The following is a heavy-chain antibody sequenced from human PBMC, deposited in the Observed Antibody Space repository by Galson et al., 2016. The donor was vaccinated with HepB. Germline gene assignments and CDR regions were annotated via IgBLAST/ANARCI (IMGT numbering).Heavy chain of an antibody. CDR3: AREGMPFYMDV. CDR2: INTNNGNT. V-gene: IGHV1-18*04. Sequence: SVKVSCKASGYTFTSYSINWVRQAPGQGLEWMGWINTNNGNTNYAQKVQGRVTTTTDTSTSTVYMELRSLRSDDTAVYYCAREGMPFYMDVWGQGTTVIVSS. D-gene: IGHD2-2*01. CDR1: GYTFTSYS. J-gene: IGHJ6*02.